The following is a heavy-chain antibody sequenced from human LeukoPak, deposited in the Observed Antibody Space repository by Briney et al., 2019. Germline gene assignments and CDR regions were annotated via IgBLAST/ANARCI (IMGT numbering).Heavy chain of an antibody. Sequence: GASVKVSCKASGSTFTGYYMHWVRQAPGQGLEWMGWINPNSGGTNYAQKFQGRVTMTRDTSISTTYMELSSLRSDDTAVYYCARDKARNNGVMEIDYWGQGTLVAVSS. V-gene: IGHV1-2*02. CDR3: ARDKARNNGVMEIDY. CDR1: GSTFTGYY. D-gene: IGHD3-16*01. CDR2: INPNSGGT. J-gene: IGHJ4*02.